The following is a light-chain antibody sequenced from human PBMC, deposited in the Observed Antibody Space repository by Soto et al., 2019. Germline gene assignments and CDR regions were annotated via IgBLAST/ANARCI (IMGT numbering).Light chain of an antibody. V-gene: IGKV3-20*01. CDR2: DTS. J-gene: IGKJ5*01. CDR1: QSLTNSF. CDR3: QQYGSSPLT. Sequence: EVVLTQSPGTLSLSPGERATLSCRASQSLTNSFIAWYQQRPGQAPRLLIYDTSSRASGIPDRFSGSGSGTDFTLTIGRLETEDFAVYYCQQYGSSPLTFGQGTRLEIK.